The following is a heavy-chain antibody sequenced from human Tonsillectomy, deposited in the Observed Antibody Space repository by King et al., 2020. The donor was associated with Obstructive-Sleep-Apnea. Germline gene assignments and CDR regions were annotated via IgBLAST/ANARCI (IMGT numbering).Heavy chain of an antibody. CDR1: GFNVSSNY. Sequence: VQLVESGGGLVQPEGSVRLSCAASGFNVSSNYMSWVRQAPGKGLEWVTLIYCGGTTYYADSVKGRYTISRDHSKNPLHLQMNSLRAEDTALYYCARAPFIWTDYDQSWYFDLWGRGTQVTVSS. V-gene: IGHV3-66*01. J-gene: IGHJ2*01. CDR2: IYCGGTT. D-gene: IGHD3/OR15-3a*01. CDR3: ARAPFIWTDYDQSWYFDL.